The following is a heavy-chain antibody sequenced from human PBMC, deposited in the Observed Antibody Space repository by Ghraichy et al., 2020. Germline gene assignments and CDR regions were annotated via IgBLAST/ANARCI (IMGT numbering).Heavy chain of an antibody. Sequence: ASVKVSCKASGYTFTSYGISWVRQAPGQGLEWMGWISAYNGNTNYAQKLQGRVTMTTDTSTSTAYMELRSLRSDDTAVYYCARDLDIVLMVYASPFDYWGQGTLVTVSS. CDR1: GYTFTSYG. J-gene: IGHJ4*02. D-gene: IGHD2-8*01. CDR2: ISAYNGNT. CDR3: ARDLDIVLMVYASPFDY. V-gene: IGHV1-18*01.